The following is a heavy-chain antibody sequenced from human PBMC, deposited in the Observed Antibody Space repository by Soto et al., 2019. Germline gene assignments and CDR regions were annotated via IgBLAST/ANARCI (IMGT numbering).Heavy chain of an antibody. D-gene: IGHD2-2*01. CDR1: GFTFSRSN. CDR3: TRAYSSSFAD. CDR2: ISDGSTYI. Sequence: GGSLRLSCVASGFTFSRSNIKWVRQAPWKGLEWVSSISDGSTYIYYADSVKGRFTVSRDNAKNSLYIQIDSLRVEDTAVYYCTRAYSSSFADWGQGTLFPVCS. V-gene: IGHV3-21*01. J-gene: IGHJ4*02.